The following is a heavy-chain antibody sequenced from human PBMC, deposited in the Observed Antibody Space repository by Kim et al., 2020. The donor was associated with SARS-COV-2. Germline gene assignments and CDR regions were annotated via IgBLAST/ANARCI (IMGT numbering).Heavy chain of an antibody. CDR3: ARAPNGWYFHS. V-gene: IGHV3-66*01. D-gene: IGHD6-19*01. CDR2: T. Sequence: TYYADSVKGRFSMSRDSSKNTLYLHMKSLRAEDTAVYYCARAPNGWYFHSWGQGTLVTVSS. J-gene: IGHJ5*02.